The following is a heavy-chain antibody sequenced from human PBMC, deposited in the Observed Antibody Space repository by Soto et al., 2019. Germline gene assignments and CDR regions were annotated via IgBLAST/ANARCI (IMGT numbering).Heavy chain of an antibody. V-gene: IGHV3-23*01. Sequence: EVQLLESGGGLEQPGGSLRLSCVASGFTFSSYAMSWVRQAPGKGLEWVSSISGSGGSTYHTECVKGRFTISRDNSKNTLYLQMNSLRAEDMAVYYCAKGATTVVTASYCSDYWGQGTLVTVSS. CDR3: AKGATTVVTASYCSDY. CDR2: ISGSGGST. D-gene: IGHD2-15*01. J-gene: IGHJ4*02. CDR1: GFTFSSYA.